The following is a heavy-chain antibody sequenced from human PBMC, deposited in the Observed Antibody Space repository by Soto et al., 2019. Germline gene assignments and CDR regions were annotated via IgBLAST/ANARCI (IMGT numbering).Heavy chain of an antibody. J-gene: IGHJ3*02. Sequence: GGSLRLSCAASGFTFSSYGMHWVRQAPGKGLEWVAVIWYDGSNKYYADSVKGRFTISRDNSKNPRYLQMNSLRAEDTAVYYCARDQRVGSDGSGSPIDAFDIWGQGTMVTVSS. CDR2: IWYDGSNK. CDR1: GFTFSSYG. V-gene: IGHV3-33*01. CDR3: ARDQRVGSDGSGSPIDAFDI. D-gene: IGHD3-10*01.